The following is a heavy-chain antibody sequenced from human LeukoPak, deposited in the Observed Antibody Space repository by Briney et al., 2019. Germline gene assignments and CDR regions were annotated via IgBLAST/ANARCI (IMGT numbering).Heavy chain of an antibody. D-gene: IGHD3-16*02. V-gene: IGHV3-20*04. CDR1: GFTFDDYG. Sequence: PGGSLRLSCAASGFTFDDYGLSWVRQAPGKGLEWVSGINWNGVKTGYVDPVKGRFTISRDNAKNSQYLQMNSLRAEDTAFYYCARDMITFGGAIAYAFDIWGRGTMVTVSS. J-gene: IGHJ3*02. CDR2: INWNGVKT. CDR3: ARDMITFGGAIAYAFDI.